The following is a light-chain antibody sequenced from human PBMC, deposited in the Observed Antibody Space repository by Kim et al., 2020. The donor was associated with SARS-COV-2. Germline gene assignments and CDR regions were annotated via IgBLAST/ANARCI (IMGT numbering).Light chain of an antibody. CDR1: SSNIGAGYD. CDR3: QSYDGSLSGWV. Sequence: RVTIACTGSSSNIGAGYDVHWYQQLPGTAPRLLIYGNNNRPSGVPDRFSGSKSGTSAPLAIPGLQADDEADYYCQSYDGSLSGWVFGGGTKVTVL. V-gene: IGLV1-40*01. J-gene: IGLJ3*02. CDR2: GNN.